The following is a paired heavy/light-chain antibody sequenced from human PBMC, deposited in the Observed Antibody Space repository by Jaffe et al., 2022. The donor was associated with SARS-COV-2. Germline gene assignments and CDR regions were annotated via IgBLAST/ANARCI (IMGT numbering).Light chain of an antibody. CDR2: EGN. Sequence: QSALTQPASVSGSPGQSITISCAGSSTDIGNYDFVSWYQQHPGKAPKLIIYEGNERPSGVSNRFSASKSGNTASLTISRLQSADEADYFCCSYAGGTTWVFGGGTKLTVL. CDR3: CSYAGGTTWV. V-gene: IGLV2-23*01. J-gene: IGLJ3*02. CDR1: STDIGNYDF.
Heavy chain of an antibody. J-gene: IGHJ3*02. Sequence: EVQLVQSGPEVKKSGESLKISCKASGYSFPSYWLAWVRQMPGKGLEWMGIMYPGDMHPGASNITYSPSFQGQVTISADKATGTAYLQWSRLRASDTAMYYCARRSQVNFYDDTGRSDHAFDIWGQGTKVIVAS. CDR2: MYPGDMHPGASNI. CDR1: GYSFPSYW. CDR3: ARRSQVNFYDDTGRSDHAFDI. D-gene: IGHD3-22*01. V-gene: IGHV5-51*01.